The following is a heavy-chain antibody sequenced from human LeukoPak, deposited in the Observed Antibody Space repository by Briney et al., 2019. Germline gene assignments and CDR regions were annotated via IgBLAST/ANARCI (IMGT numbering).Heavy chain of an antibody. V-gene: IGHV3-48*01. CDR2: IDSSSSTI. J-gene: IGHJ4*02. Sequence: GGSLRLSCAASGFTFSSYSMNWVRQAPGKGLEWVSYIDSSSSTIYYADSVKGRFTISRDNSKNTLYLQMNSLRAEDMAIYYCAKDPSTTVTYIDYWGQGTLVTVSS. CDR1: GFTFSSYS. D-gene: IGHD4-17*01. CDR3: AKDPSTTVTYIDY.